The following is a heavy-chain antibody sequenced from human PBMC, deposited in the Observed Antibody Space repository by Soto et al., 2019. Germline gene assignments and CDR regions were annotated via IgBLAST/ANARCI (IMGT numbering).Heavy chain of an antibody. CDR2: ISAHNGNT. CDR3: ARDRVYVWGSYRPYYFDY. J-gene: IGHJ4*02. D-gene: IGHD3-16*02. CDR1: GYTFTSYG. Sequence: GASVKVSCKASGYTFTSYGISWVRQAPGQGLEWMGWISAHNGNTNYAQKLQGRVTMTTDTSTSTAYMELRSLRSDDTAVYYCARDRVYVWGSYRPYYFDYWGQGTLVTVSS. V-gene: IGHV1-18*01.